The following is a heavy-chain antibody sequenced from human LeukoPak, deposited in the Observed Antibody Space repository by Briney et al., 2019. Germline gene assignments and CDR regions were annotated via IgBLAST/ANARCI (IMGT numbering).Heavy chain of an antibody. V-gene: IGHV3-33*01. Sequence: GGSLRLSCAASGFTFSDYGIHWGRQAPGRGLEWVTVMWSSGTNYYTDSVKGRFTVSRDNSKNTLYLQLNSLRAEDTAVYYCARDLYGSNIDYWGQGTLVTVSS. D-gene: IGHD3-10*01. CDR1: GFTFSDYG. J-gene: IGHJ4*02. CDR2: MWSSGTN. CDR3: ARDLYGSNIDY.